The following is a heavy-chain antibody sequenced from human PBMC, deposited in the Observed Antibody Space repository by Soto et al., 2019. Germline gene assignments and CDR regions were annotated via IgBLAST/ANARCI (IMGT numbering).Heavy chain of an antibody. CDR1: GFSLSTSGVG. J-gene: IGHJ6*02. V-gene: IGHV2-5*02. D-gene: IGHD2-15*01. CDR3: AYLPCSGGSCYWFSFSGMDV. Sequence: QITLKESGPTLVKPTQTLTLTCTFSGFSLSTSGVGVAWIRQPPGKALEWLALIYWDDDKRYRPSLESRLTITKDTSKXXXVXXMTNIDSVDTATYYCAYLPCSGGSCYWFSFSGMDVWGQGTAVTVSS. CDR2: IYWDDDK.